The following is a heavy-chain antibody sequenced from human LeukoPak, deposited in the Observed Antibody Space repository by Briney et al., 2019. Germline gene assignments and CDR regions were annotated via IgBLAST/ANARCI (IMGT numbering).Heavy chain of an antibody. D-gene: IGHD6-19*01. V-gene: IGHV3-15*01. CDR2: IKSKTDGGTT. Sequence: GGSLRLSCAASGFTFSNAWMSWVRQAPGKGLEWAGRIKSKTDGGTTDYAAPVKGRFTISRDDSKNTLYLQMNSLKTEDTAVYYCTTGNVGSGWYGDYWGQGTLVTVSS. J-gene: IGHJ4*02. CDR3: TTGNVGSGWYGDY. CDR1: GFTFSNAW.